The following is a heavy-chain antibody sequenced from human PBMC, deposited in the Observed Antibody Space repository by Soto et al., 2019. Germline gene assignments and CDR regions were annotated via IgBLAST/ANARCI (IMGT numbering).Heavy chain of an antibody. J-gene: IGHJ5*02. V-gene: IGHV4-39*01. CDR2: IFYSGST. CDR3: ARQPTTGDTDLWFDP. CDR1: GGSISTSRSY. D-gene: IGHD2-21*01. Sequence: QLQLLESGPGLVKASETLSLTCNVSGGSISTSRSYWAWIRQPPGKGLEWLANIFYSGSTYYNPSLARRVTVSVDTSKTEFSLNLRSVTAADTAVYYCARQPTTGDTDLWFDPWGQGTLVTVSS.